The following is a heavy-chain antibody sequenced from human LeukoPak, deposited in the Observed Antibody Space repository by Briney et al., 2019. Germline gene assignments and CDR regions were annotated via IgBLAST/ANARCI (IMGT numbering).Heavy chain of an antibody. V-gene: IGHV3-30*03. CDR3: ARRPIKYYYYGMDV. Sequence: GGSLRLSCAASGFTFSSYGMHWVRQAPGKGLEWVAVISYDGSNKYYADSVKGRFTISRDNSKNTLYLQMNSLRAEDTAVYYCARRPIKYYYYGMDVWGQGTTVTVSS. CDR2: ISYDGSNK. J-gene: IGHJ6*02. CDR1: GFTFSSYG.